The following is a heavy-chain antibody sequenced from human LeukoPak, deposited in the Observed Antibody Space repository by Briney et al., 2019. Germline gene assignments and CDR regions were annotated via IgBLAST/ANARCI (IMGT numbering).Heavy chain of an antibody. CDR3: AKGAYYYYYYMDV. Sequence: TSETLSLTCTVSGGSISSSRYYWGWIRQPPGKGLEWIGYIYYSGSTYYNPSLKSRVTISVDTSKNQFSLKLSSVTAADTAVYYCAKGAYYYYYYMDVWGKGTTVTVSS. V-gene: IGHV4-39*07. CDR2: IYYSGST. J-gene: IGHJ6*03. D-gene: IGHD3-16*01. CDR1: GGSISSSRYY.